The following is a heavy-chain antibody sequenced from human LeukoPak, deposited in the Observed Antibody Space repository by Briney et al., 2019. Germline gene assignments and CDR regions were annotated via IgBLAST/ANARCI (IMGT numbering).Heavy chain of an antibody. CDR1: GFTVSSNH. CDR2: IYSGGST. CDR3: ARDLSLFYDNIGGFDY. J-gene: IGHJ4*02. V-gene: IGHV3-66*01. D-gene: IGHD3-22*01. Sequence: GGSLRLSCAASGFTVSSNHMSWVRQAPGKGLEWVSVIYSGGSTYYADSVKGRFTISRGNSKNTLYLQMNSLRAEDTAVYYCARDLSLFYDNIGGFDYWGQGTLVTVSS.